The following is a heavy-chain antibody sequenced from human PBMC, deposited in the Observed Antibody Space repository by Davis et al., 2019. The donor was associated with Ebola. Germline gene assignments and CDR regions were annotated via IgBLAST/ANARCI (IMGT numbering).Heavy chain of an antibody. V-gene: IGHV1-69*04. D-gene: IGHD6-13*01. CDR2: IIPILGIA. CDR3: ARDRSSSWFYFHY. CDR1: GGTFSSYT. J-gene: IGHJ4*02. Sequence: SVKVSCKASGGTFSSYTISWVRQAPGQGLEWMGRIIPILGIANYAQKFQGRVTMTTDTSTSTAYMELRSLTSDDTAVYYCARDRSSSWFYFHYWGQGTLVTVSS.